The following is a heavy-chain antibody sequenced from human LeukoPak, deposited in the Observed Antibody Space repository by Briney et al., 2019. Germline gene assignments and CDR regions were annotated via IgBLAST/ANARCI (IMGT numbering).Heavy chain of an antibody. CDR1: GFTFSSYA. J-gene: IGHJ4*02. CDR2: ISGSGGST. CDR3: AKARGHLGYCTNGVCYTSDY. V-gene: IGHV3-23*01. Sequence: GGSLRLSCAASGFTFSSYAMSWVRQAPGKGLEWVSAISGSGGSTYYADSVKGRFTISRDNSKNTLYLQMNSLRAEDTAVYYCAKARGHLGYCTNGVCYTSDYWGQGTLVTVSS. D-gene: IGHD2-8*01.